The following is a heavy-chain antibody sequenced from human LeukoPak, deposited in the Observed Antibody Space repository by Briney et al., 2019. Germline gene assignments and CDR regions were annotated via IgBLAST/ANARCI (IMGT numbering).Heavy chain of an antibody. D-gene: IGHD3-9*01. CDR1: GGSFSGYY. Sequence: PSETLSLTCAVYGGSFSGYYWSWIRQPPRKGLEGMGEINHSGSTNYNPSLKSRVTISVDTSKNQFSLKLSSVTAADTAVYYCARVSMGNFDWFYYYYYMDVWGKGTTVTVSS. V-gene: IGHV4-34*01. J-gene: IGHJ6*03. CDR3: ARVSMGNFDWFYYYYYMDV. CDR2: INHSGST.